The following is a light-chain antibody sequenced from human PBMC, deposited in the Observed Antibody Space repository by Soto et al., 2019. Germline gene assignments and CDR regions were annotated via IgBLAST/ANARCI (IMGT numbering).Light chain of an antibody. V-gene: IGKV3-20*01. CDR1: QSVSHRY. J-gene: IGKJ1*01. CDR3: QPYGSSPRT. CDR2: GAS. Sequence: IGLTHSPGTLSLAPGERATLSCRASQSVSHRYLDWYQQKPGQAPRLLIYGASSRATAIPARFSGSGSGTDFTLTVSRLEPEDVAVYYFQPYGSSPRTFGQGTKVEIK.